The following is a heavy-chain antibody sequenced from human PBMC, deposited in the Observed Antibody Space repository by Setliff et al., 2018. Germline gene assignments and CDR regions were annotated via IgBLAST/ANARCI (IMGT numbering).Heavy chain of an antibody. Sequence: PGGSLRLSCAASGFTFSSYAMNWVRQAPGKGLEWVSAFSYSGGDTYYADSVKGRFTISRDNSKNTLYLQMNSLKADDTAVYYCAKGGHVDYCGQGTLVTVSS. V-gene: IGHV3-23*01. CDR2: FSYSGGDT. CDR3: AKGGHVDY. CDR1: GFTFSSYA. J-gene: IGHJ4*02.